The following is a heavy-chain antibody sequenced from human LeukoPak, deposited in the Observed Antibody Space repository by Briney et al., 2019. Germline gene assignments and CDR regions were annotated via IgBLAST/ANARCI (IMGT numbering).Heavy chain of an antibody. CDR3: ASGDSSGYYYSAGRDFDY. D-gene: IGHD3-22*01. CDR2: INHSGST. Sequence: SETLSLTCTVSGGSISSYYWSWIRQPPGKGLEWIGEINHSGSTNYNPSLKSRVTISVDTSKNQFSLKLSSVTAADTAVYYCASGDSSGYYYSAGRDFDYWGQGTLVTVSS. V-gene: IGHV4-34*01. CDR1: GGSISSYY. J-gene: IGHJ4*02.